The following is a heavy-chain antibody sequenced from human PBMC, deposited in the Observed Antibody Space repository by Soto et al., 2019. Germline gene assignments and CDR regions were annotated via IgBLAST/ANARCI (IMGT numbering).Heavy chain of an antibody. CDR2: IWYDGSDR. J-gene: IGHJ5*02. V-gene: IGHV3-33*01. CDR1: GFTFSSYG. D-gene: IGHD6-19*01. Sequence: GGSLRLSCAASGFTFSSYGMHWVRQAPGKGLEWVAVIWYDGSDRYYADSVKGRFTISRDNSKNTLYLQMNSLRGEDTAVYYCARGISVAGIAWFDPCGQGALVTVSS. CDR3: ARGISVAGIAWFDP.